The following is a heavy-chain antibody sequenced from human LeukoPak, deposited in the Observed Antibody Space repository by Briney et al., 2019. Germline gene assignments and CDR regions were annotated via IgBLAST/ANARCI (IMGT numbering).Heavy chain of an antibody. CDR2: INWNGGST. J-gene: IGHJ4*02. CDR3: ARNGYSYGYGEDY. V-gene: IGHV3-20*03. D-gene: IGHD5-18*01. Sequence: WIRQPPGKGLEWVSGINWNGGSTGYADSVKGRFTISRDNAKNSLYLQMNSLRAEDTALYYCARNGYSYGYGEDYWGQGTLVTVSS.